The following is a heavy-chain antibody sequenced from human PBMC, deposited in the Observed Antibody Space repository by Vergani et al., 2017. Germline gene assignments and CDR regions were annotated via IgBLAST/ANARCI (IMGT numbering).Heavy chain of an antibody. CDR3: ARDGVAVAGTNXFDP. CDR1: GFTFSSYG. J-gene: IGHJ5*02. CDR2: IWYDGSNK. V-gene: IGHV3-33*01. D-gene: IGHD6-19*01. Sequence: QVQLVESGGGVVQPGRSLRLSCAASGFTFSSYGMHWVRQAPGKGLEWVAVIWYDGSNKYYADSVKGRFTISRDNSKNTLYLQMNSLRAEDTAVYYCARDGVAVAGTNXFDPWGQGTLVTVSS.